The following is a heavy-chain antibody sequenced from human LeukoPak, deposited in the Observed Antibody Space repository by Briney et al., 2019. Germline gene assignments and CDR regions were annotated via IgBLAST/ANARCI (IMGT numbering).Heavy chain of an antibody. CDR2: IYYSGST. Sequence: SQTLSLTCTVSGGSISSGGYYWSWIRQHPGKGLEWIGYIYYSGSTYYNPSLKSRVTISVGTSKNQFSLKLSSVTAADTAVYYCARDRGINSGYEIDYWGQGTLVTVSS. CDR3: ARDRGINSGYEIDY. V-gene: IGHV4-31*03. D-gene: IGHD5-12*01. J-gene: IGHJ4*02. CDR1: GGSISSGGYY.